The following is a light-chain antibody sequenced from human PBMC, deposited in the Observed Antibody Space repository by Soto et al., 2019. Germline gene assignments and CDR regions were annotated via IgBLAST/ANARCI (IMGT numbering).Light chain of an antibody. CDR2: GNN. Sequence: QSVLTQPPSASGTPGQRVTISCSGSSSNIGSNPVNWYQQLPGTAPNLLIYGNNQRPSGVPDRFSGSKSGTSASLAISGLQSEDEADYYCAAWDDSLKEPVFGGGTQLTVL. CDR3: AAWDDSLKEPV. J-gene: IGLJ7*01. CDR1: SSNIGSNP. V-gene: IGLV1-44*01.